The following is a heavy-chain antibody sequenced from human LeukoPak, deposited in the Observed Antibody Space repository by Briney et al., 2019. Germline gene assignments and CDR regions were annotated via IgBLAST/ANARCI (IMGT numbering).Heavy chain of an antibody. J-gene: IGHJ3*02. Sequence: QPGGSLRLSCAASGFTVNSSYMSWVRQAPGKGLECISAIYSGDHTYYADSVKGRFTMSRDNSKNTVYLDMNSLRAEDTAVYFCARDARLDAFDIWGQGTMVTVSS. V-gene: IGHV3-66*01. CDR1: GFTVNSSY. CDR2: IYSGDHT. CDR3: ARDARLDAFDI.